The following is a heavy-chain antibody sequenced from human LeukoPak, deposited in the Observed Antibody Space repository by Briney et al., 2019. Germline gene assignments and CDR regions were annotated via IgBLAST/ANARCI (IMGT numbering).Heavy chain of an antibody. CDR3: ARVPHSVEGSMKAVFIHYFDY. J-gene: IGHJ4*02. CDR1: GGSIISTDDY. CDR2: IYYTGST. V-gene: IGHV4-39*07. D-gene: IGHD3-22*01. Sequence: SETLSLTCTVSGGSIISTDDYWGWICQPPGKGPEWIGSIYYTGSTYHNPSLKSRVTISEDPSKNQFSLKLRSVTAADTAVYYCARVPHSVEGSMKAVFIHYFDYWGQGSLVTVSS.